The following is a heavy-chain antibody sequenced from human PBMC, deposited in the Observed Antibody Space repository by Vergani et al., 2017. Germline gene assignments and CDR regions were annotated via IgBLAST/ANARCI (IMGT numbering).Heavy chain of an antibody. Sequence: VQLVESGGGLVKPGGSLRLSCAASGFTFDDYAMHWVRQAPGKGLEWVSGISWNSGSIGYADSVKGRFTISRDNAKNSLYLQMNSLRAEDTALYYCAKDIGSGWYNGGIDYWGQGTLVTVSS. CDR1: GFTFDDYA. CDR2: ISWNSGSI. V-gene: IGHV3-9*01. D-gene: IGHD6-19*01. J-gene: IGHJ4*02. CDR3: AKDIGSGWYNGGIDY.